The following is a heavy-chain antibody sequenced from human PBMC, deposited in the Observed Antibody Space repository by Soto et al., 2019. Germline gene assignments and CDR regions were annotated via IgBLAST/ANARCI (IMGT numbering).Heavy chain of an antibody. J-gene: IGHJ6*02. V-gene: IGHV4-30-4*08. CDR2: VYHTGTT. CDR1: GGSISGSYYY. D-gene: IGHD3-22*01. CDR3: ARALVTDYNSRDYHYYFAMDV. Sequence: SETLSLTCAVSGGSISGSYYYWGWLRQSPGKGPEWIANVYHTGTTYYNPSLKSRVSMSVDTSQNQFSLILASVTAADTAVYYCARALVTDYNSRDYHYYFAMDVWGQGTSVTVSS.